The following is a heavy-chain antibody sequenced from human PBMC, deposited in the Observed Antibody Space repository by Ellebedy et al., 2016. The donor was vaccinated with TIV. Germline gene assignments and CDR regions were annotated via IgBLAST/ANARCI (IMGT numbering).Heavy chain of an antibody. D-gene: IGHD2-21*02. V-gene: IGHV3-74*01. J-gene: IGHJ4*02. CDR1: GFTFNSYW. CDR2: LNSDGSST. CDR3: ARDARLPGGIDY. Sequence: GESLKISCVASGFTFNSYWMQWVRQAPGKGLVWVSGLNSDGSSTFYADSVKGRFTVSRDNAKNTLHLQMNSLRAEDTAVYYCARDARLPGGIDYWGQGTLVPVSS.